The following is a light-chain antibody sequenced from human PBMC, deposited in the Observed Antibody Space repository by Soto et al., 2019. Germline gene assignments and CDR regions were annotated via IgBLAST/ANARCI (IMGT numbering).Light chain of an antibody. V-gene: IGKV1-27*01. Sequence: DIQMTQSPSSLSASVGDRVTITCRASQGISNYLAWYQQKPGRVPKLLIYAASTLHSGVPSRFSGSGSGTDFTLTISSLQTEDVATYYCKKYVSTPRTFGQGTKVEIK. CDR1: QGISNY. CDR2: AAS. CDR3: KKYVSTPRT. J-gene: IGKJ1*01.